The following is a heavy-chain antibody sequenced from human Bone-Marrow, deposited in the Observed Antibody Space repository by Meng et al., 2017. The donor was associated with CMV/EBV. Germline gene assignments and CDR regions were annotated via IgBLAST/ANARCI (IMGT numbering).Heavy chain of an antibody. D-gene: IGHD2-2*01. V-gene: IGHV4-34*01. CDR2: INHSGST. Sequence: SETLSLTCAVYGGSFSGYYWSWIRQPPGKGLEWIGEINHSGSTNYNPSLKSRVTISVDTSKNQFSLKLSSVTAADTAVYYCARGAGVVPAAKRGGGFDYWGQGTLVPVSS. CDR1: GGSFSGYY. CDR3: ARGAGVVPAAKRGGGFDY. J-gene: IGHJ4*02.